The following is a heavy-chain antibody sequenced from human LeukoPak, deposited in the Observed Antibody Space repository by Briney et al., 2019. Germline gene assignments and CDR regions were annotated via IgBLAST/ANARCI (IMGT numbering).Heavy chain of an antibody. J-gene: IGHJ4*02. CDR1: GYTFTSYD. CDR2: MNPNSGNT. Sequence: ASVKVSCKASGYTFTSYDMNWERQATGQGLEWMGWMNPNSGNTGYAQKFQGRVTMTRNTSISTAYMELSSLRSEDTAVYYCGRGSSWVDYWGQGTLVTVSS. D-gene: IGHD6-13*01. CDR3: GRGSSWVDY. V-gene: IGHV1-8*01.